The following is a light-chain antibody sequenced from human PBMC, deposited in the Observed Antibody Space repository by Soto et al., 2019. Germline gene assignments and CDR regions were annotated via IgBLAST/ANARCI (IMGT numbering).Light chain of an antibody. CDR2: GAS. V-gene: IGKV1-5*01. CDR1: QNIRSR. J-gene: IGKJ1*01. CDR3: QQCHRYLT. Sequence: DFQMTQSPSTLSASVGDRVTITCRASQNIRSRLAWFQQKPGKAPKLLISGASSLQSGVPSRFSGSASGTEFTLAISSLQPDDIATYYCQQCHRYLTFGQGTKVDIK.